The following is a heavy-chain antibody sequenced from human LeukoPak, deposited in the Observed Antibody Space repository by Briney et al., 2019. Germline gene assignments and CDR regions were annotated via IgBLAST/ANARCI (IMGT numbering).Heavy chain of an antibody. CDR2: ISYDGSNK. V-gene: IGHV3-30*18. CDR1: GFTFSSYG. J-gene: IGHJ4*02. D-gene: IGHD6-19*01. CDR3: AKLAVAGIIDY. Sequence: GSLRLSCAASGFTFSSYGMHWVRQAPGKGLEWVAVISYDGSNKYYADSVKGRFTISRDNSKNTLYLQMDSLRAEDTAVYYCAKLAVAGIIDYWGQGTLVTVSS.